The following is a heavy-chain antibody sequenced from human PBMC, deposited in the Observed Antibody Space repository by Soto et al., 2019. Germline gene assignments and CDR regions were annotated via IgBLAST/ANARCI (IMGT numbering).Heavy chain of an antibody. V-gene: IGHV4-30-4*01. CDR1: GGSMSRGDYY. Sequence: QVQLQESGPGLVKPSQTLSVTCTVSGGSMSRGDYYWSWIRQAPGTGLEWIGYINYRGNTYYNPSLKSRVTISVDTSRNQFSLKLSSVTAADTAVYYCARYAGPTVMFDPWGQGTLVTVSS. CDR2: INYRGNT. CDR3: ARYAGPTVMFDP. D-gene: IGHD4-17*01. J-gene: IGHJ5*02.